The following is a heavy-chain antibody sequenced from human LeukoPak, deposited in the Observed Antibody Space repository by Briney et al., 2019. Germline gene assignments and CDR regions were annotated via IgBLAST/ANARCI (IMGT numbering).Heavy chain of an antibody. Sequence: GGSLRLSCAASGFTFSSYWMSWVRQAPGKGLEWVANIKQDGSEKYYVDSVKGRFTISRDNAKNSLYLQMNSLRAEDTAVYYCARDMYCSSTSCYRYYYYYYGMDVWGQGTTVTVSS. V-gene: IGHV3-7*01. CDR3: ARDMYCSSTSCYRYYYYYYGMDV. CDR2: IKQDGSEK. CDR1: GFTFSSYW. J-gene: IGHJ6*02. D-gene: IGHD2-2*02.